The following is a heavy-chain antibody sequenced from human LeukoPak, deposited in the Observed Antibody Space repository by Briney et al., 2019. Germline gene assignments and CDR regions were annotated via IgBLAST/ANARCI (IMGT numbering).Heavy chain of an antibody. Sequence: SGGSLRLSCAASGFTFSSYWMSWVRQAPGKGLEWVANIKQDGSEKYYVDSVKGRFTISRDNAKNSLYLQMNSLRAEDTAVYYCARELAGTAAVAFDYWGQGTLVTVSS. D-gene: IGHD6-19*01. J-gene: IGHJ4*02. CDR1: GFTFSSYW. CDR2: IKQDGSEK. CDR3: ARELAGTAAVAFDY. V-gene: IGHV3-7*01.